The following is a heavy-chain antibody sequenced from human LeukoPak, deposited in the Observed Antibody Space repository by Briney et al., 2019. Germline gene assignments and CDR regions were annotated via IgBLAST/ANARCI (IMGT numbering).Heavy chain of an antibody. J-gene: IGHJ4*02. D-gene: IGHD5-18*01. CDR1: GYTFNDYY. V-gene: IGHV1-2*02. Sequence: ASVKVCCKASGYTFNDYYMHWVRQAPGQGLEWMGWINPNSGGTKYAQKFQGRVTMTRDTSISTAYMELSRLRSDDTAVYYCAIGGYSYGFDYWGQGTLVTVSS. CDR2: INPNSGGT. CDR3: AIGGYSYGFDY.